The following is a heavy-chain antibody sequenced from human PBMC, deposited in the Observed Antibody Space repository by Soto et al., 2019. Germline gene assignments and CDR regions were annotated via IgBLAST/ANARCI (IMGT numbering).Heavy chain of an antibody. J-gene: IGHJ4*02. Sequence: EVQLVESGGGLVKPGGSLRLSCAASGFTFSSYSMNWVRQAPGKGLEWVSSISSSSSYIYYADSVKGRFTISRDNAKNSLYLQMNSLRAEDTAVYYCARDLPTYYYDSSGHFDYWGQGTLVTVSS. V-gene: IGHV3-21*01. CDR3: ARDLPTYYYDSSGHFDY. CDR2: ISSSSSYI. D-gene: IGHD3-22*01. CDR1: GFTFSSYS.